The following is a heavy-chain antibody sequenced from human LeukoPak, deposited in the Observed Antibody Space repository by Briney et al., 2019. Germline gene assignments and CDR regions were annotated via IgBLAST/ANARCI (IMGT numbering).Heavy chain of an antibody. CDR3: ARDGPSGSYDY. Sequence: GGSLRLSCAASGFTFSSYWMHWVRQAPGKGLVWVSRLNTDGSSTSYVDSVKGRFTVSRDNAQNTLYLQMNRLRAEDTAVYYCARDGPSGSYDYWGQGTLVTVSS. D-gene: IGHD1-26*01. J-gene: IGHJ4*02. CDR1: GFTFSSYW. V-gene: IGHV3-74*01. CDR2: LNTDGSST.